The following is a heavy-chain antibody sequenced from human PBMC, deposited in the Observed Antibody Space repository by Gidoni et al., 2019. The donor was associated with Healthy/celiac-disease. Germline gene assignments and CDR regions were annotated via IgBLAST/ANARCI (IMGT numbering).Heavy chain of an antibody. CDR2: ISYDGSNK. V-gene: IGHV3-30*18. CDR3: AKDVVGAPYYYGMDV. D-gene: IGHD2-15*01. CDR1: GFTFSSYG. J-gene: IGHJ6*02. Sequence: QVQLVESGGGVVQPGRSLRLSCAASGFTFSSYGMHWVRQAPGKGLEWVAVISYDGSNKYYAYSVKGRFTISRDNSKNTLYLQMNSLRAEDTAVYYCAKDVVGAPYYYGMDVWGQGTTVTVSS.